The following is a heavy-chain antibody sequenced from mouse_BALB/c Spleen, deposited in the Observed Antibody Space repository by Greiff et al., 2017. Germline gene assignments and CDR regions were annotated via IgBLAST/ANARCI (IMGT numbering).Heavy chain of an antibody. CDR2: IWGGGST. CDR1: GFSLTDYG. J-gene: IGHJ1*01. D-gene: IGHD2-3*01. CDR3: AKHDDGYNIWYFDV. V-gene: IGHV2-6-5*01. Sequence: VQRVESGPGLVAPSQSLSITCTVSGFSLTDYGVSWIRQPPGKGLEWLGVIWGGGSTYYNSALKSRLSISKDNSKSQVFLKMNSLQTDDTAMYYGAKHDDGYNIWYFDVWGAGTTVTVSS.